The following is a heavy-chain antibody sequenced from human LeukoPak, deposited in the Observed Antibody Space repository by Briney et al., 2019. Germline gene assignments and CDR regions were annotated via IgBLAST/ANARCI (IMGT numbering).Heavy chain of an antibody. J-gene: IGHJ6*02. CDR1: GFTFSSYG. Sequence: GGSLRLSCAASGFTFSSYGMNWVRQAPGKGLEWVAVISYDGSNKYYADSVKGRFTISRDNSKNTLYLQMNSLRAEDTAVYYCAKGITMVRGAPGMDVWGQGTTVTVSS. D-gene: IGHD3-10*01. CDR3: AKGITMVRGAPGMDV. V-gene: IGHV3-30*18. CDR2: ISYDGSNK.